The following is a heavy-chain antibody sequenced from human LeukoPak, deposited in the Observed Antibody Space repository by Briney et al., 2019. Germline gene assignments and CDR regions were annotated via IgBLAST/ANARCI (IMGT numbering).Heavy chain of an antibody. J-gene: IGHJ4*02. CDR3: VKEGYCSGASCYNFDY. V-gene: IGHV3-30*02. Sequence: GGSLRLSCVASGVIFSNYGMLWVRQAPGKGLEWVAFIHYDGSNKDYADSVKGRFTISRDNSKKTVYLQMNSLRAEDTAIYYCVKEGYCSGASCYNFDYWGQGTPVTVSS. CDR2: IHYDGSNK. D-gene: IGHD2-2*02. CDR1: GVIFSNYG.